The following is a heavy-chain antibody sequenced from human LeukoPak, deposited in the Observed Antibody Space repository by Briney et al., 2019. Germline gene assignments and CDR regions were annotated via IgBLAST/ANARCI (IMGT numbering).Heavy chain of an antibody. CDR3: ARDQYDSSGYPWQSDY. D-gene: IGHD3-22*01. CDR1: GYSA. CDR2: ITDSGGNT. V-gene: IGHV3-23*01. J-gene: IGHJ4*02. Sequence: PGGSLRLSCAASGYSAMTWVRQAPGQGLDWVSIITDSGGNTFYADSVKGRFTISRDESKNTLYLQMNSLRAEDTAVYYCARDQYDSSGYPWQSDYWGQGTLVTVSS.